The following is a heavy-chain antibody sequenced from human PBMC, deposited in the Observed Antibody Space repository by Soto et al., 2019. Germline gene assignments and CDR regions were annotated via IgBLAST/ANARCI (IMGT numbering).Heavy chain of an antibody. CDR1: GGSISSSNW. J-gene: IGHJ4*02. CDR3: ARQWGDYVCDY. V-gene: IGHV4-4*02. D-gene: IGHD3-16*01. CDR2: IYHSGST. Sequence: PSETLSLTCAVSGGSISSSNWWSWVRQPPGKGLEWIGDIYHSGSTNYNPSLKSRVTISVDTSKNQFSLKLSSVTAADTAVYYCARQWGDYVCDYWGQGTLVTVS.